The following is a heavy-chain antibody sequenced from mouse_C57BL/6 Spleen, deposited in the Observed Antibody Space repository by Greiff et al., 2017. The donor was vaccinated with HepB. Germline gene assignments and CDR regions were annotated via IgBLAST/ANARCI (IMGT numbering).Heavy chain of an antibody. CDR3: ARDYSNLFYAMDY. J-gene: IGHJ4*01. D-gene: IGHD2-5*01. V-gene: IGHV1-7*01. CDR2: INPSSGYT. CDR1: GYTFTSYW. Sequence: QVQLKESGAELAKPGASVKLSCKASGYTFTSYWMHWVKQRPGQGLEWIGYINPSSGYTKYNQKFKDKATLTADKSSSTAYMQLSSLTYEDSAVYYCARDYSNLFYAMDYWGQGTSVTVSS.